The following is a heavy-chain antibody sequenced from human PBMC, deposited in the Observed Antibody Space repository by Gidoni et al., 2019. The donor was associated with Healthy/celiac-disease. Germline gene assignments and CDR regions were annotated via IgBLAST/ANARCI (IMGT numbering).Heavy chain of an antibody. CDR2: ISWNSGSI. CDR1: GFTFDDYA. D-gene: IGHD6-13*01. V-gene: IGHV3-9*01. CDR3: AKEPKYSSSWYYFYQ. J-gene: IGHJ4*02. Sequence: LVQPGRSLRISCAAPGFTFDDYAMHWVRQAPGKGLEWVSGISWNSGSIGYADSVKGRFTISRDNAKNSLYLQMNSLRAEDTALYYCAKEPKYSSSWYYFYQWGQGTLVTVSS.